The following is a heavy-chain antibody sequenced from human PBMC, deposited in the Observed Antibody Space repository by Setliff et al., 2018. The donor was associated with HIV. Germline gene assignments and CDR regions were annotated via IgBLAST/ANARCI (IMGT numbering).Heavy chain of an antibody. J-gene: IGHJ4*02. CDR1: GGPISTNDYY. D-gene: IGHD6-6*01. CDR3: ARLVGGDSSSSFFFDY. V-gene: IGHV4-39*02. CDR2: VHYGGSI. Sequence: PSETLSLTCTVSGGPISTNDYYWGFIRQSPGKGLEWIASVHYGGSIFYNPSLKSRVTLSVDTSKNHFSLKLSSVTAADTAVYYCARLVGGDSSSSFFFDYWGQGTLVTVSS.